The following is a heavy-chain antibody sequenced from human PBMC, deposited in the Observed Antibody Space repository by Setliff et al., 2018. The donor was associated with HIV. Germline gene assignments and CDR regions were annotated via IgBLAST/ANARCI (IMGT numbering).Heavy chain of an antibody. Sequence: PSETLSLTCAVYGGALSGYYWRWIRQPPGKGLEWIGDVSHTGSTNYNPSLKRRITISADTPKNQFSLKLSPVTAAYTAVYYCARATSPRPMNRGGWFDHLCQGILVTVSS. J-gene: IGHJ5*01. CDR1: GGALSGYY. D-gene: IGHD3-16*01. CDR2: VSHTGST. V-gene: IGHV4-34*01. CDR3: ARATSPRPMNRGGWFDH.